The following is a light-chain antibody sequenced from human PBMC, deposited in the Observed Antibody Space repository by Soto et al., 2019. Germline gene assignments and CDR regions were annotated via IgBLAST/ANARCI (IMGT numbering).Light chain of an antibody. CDR3: CSYAGSCVV. CDR1: SSDVGGYNY. Sequence: QSVLTQPRSVSGSPGQSVTISCTGTSSDVGGYNYVSWYQQHPGKAPKLMIYDVSKRPSGVPDRFSGSKSGNTASLTISGLQAEDEAAYYCCSYAGSCVVFGGGTKFTVL. J-gene: IGLJ2*01. CDR2: DVS. V-gene: IGLV2-11*01.